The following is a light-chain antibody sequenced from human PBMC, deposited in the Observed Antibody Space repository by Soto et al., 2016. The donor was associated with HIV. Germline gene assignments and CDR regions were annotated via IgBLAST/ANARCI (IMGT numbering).Light chain of an antibody. Sequence: DIQMTQSPSSLSASVGDRVTITCRASQGISNSLAWYQQKSGKAPKLLLYAASKLESGVPSRFSGSGSGTVYTLTISSLQPEDFATYYCQQSYSTPRTFGQGTKLEIK. V-gene: IGKV1-NL1*01. CDR1: QGISNS. J-gene: IGKJ2*01. CDR2: AAS. CDR3: QQSYSTPRT.